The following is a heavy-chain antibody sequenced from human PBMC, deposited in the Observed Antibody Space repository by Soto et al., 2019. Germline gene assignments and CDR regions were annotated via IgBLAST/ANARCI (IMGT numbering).Heavy chain of an antibody. CDR3: ARRAGGGYYDSSGYYENFDY. V-gene: IGHV1-69*02. CDR1: GGTFSSYT. CDR2: IIPILGIA. D-gene: IGHD3-22*01. Sequence: QVQLVQSGAEVKKPGSSVKVSCKASGGTFSSYTISWVRQAPGQGLEWMGRIIPILGIANYAQKFQGRVKITADKSTSTAYMELSSLRSEDTAVYYCARRAGGGYYDSSGYYENFDYWGQGTLVTVSS. J-gene: IGHJ4*02.